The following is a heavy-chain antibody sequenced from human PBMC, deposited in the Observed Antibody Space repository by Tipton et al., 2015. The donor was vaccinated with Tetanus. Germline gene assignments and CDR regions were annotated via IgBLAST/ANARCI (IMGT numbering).Heavy chain of an antibody. CDR2: IGDAKTVM. Sequence: SLRLSCAASGFTFHSYHMAWVRQAPGKGLEWISYIGDAKTVMQYADSVKGRFTVSRDNAENSLFLQMTSLRDEDTAVYFCARVIRRSMIGYGVFDSWGQGTLVAVSS. D-gene: IGHD4-17*01. J-gene: IGHJ4*02. CDR3: ARVIRRSMIGYGVFDS. CDR1: GFTFHSYH. V-gene: IGHV3-48*02.